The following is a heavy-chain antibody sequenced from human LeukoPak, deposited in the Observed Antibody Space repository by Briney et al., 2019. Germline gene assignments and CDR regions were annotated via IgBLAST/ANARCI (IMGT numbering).Heavy chain of an antibody. D-gene: IGHD3-10*01. J-gene: IGHJ4*02. Sequence: GGSLRLSCAASGFTFSSYAMSWVRQAPGKGLEWVSAISGSGGSTYYADSVKGRFTISRDNSKNTLYLQMNSLRAEDTAVYYCAKDLLRFGELLSGGYFDYWGQGTLVTVSS. CDR1: GFTFSSYA. V-gene: IGHV3-23*01. CDR3: AKDLLRFGELLSGGYFDY. CDR2: ISGSGGST.